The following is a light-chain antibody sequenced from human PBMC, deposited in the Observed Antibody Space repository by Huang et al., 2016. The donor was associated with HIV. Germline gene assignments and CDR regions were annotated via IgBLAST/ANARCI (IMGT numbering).Light chain of an antibody. CDR2: GAS. Sequence: DIVLPQSPGTLSLSPGKRAPLSCRASQSVSSSYLAWYQQRPCQAPRPLIYGASSRATGIPDRFRGSGSGTDFTLTISRLEPEDFAVYYCQQYGNSPQTFGQGTKVEIK. V-gene: IGKV3-20*01. CDR3: QQYGNSPQT. CDR1: QSVSSSY. J-gene: IGKJ1*01.